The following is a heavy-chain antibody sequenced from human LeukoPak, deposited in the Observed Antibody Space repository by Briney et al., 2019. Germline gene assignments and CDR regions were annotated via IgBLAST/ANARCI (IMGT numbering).Heavy chain of an antibody. V-gene: IGHV1-18*01. CDR2: ISAYNGNT. Sequence: ASVKVSCKASGYTFTSYGISWVRQAPGQGLEWMGWISAYNGNTNYAQKLQGRVTMTTDTSTSTAYMELSSLRSEDTAVYYCARGSYDYVWGSYRLDYWGQGTLVTVSS. CDR1: GYTFTSYG. CDR3: ARGSYDYVWGSYRLDY. D-gene: IGHD3-16*02. J-gene: IGHJ4*02.